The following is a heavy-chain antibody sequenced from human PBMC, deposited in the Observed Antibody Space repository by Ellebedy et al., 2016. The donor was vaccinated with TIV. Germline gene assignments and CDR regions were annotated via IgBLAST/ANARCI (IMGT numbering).Heavy chain of an antibody. CDR2: IVGSGTTT. CDR1: GFTFRTYA. V-gene: IGHV3-23*01. J-gene: IGHJ4*02. CDR3: AKDREGDYCSGNSCYLDY. Sequence: GESLKISCSASGFTFRTYAIPWVRLPPGKALEWVSAIVGSGTTTYYADSVKGRFTISRDTSKTTLYLQLNSLRPEDTAVYYCAKDREGDYCSGNSCYLDYWGQGTLVTVSS. D-gene: IGHD2-15*01.